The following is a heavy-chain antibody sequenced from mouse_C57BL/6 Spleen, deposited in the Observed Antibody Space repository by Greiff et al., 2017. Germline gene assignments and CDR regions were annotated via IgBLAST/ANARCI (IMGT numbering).Heavy chain of an antibody. V-gene: IGHV1-81*01. Sequence: VQLQQSGAELARPGASVKLSCKASGYTFTSYGISWVKQRTGQGLEWIGEIYPRSGNTYYNEKFKGKATLTAEKSSSTAYMELRTLTSEDSAVYFCERSEEYGHYDRDHGGQGTSVTVSS. D-gene: IGHD5-1*01. CDR2: IYPRSGNT. CDR3: ERSEEYGHYDRDH. J-gene: IGHJ4*01. CDR1: GYTFTSYG.